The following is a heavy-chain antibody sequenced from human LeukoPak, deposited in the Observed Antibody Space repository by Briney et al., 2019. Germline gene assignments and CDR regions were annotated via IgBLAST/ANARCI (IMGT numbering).Heavy chain of an antibody. CDR1: GFTFSSYA. CDR3: AKDCSSTSCYDY. V-gene: IGHV3-23*01. J-gene: IGHJ4*02. CDR2: ISGSGGST. D-gene: IGHD2-2*01. Sequence: GGSLRLSCAASGFTFSSYAMSWVRQAPGRGLEWVSAISGSGGSTYYADSVKGRFTISRDNSKNTLYLQMNSLRAEDTAVYYCAKDCSSTSCYDYWGQGTLVTVSS.